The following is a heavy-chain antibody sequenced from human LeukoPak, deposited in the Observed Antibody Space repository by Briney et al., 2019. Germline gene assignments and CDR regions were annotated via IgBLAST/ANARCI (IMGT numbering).Heavy chain of an antibody. CDR1: GYTFTDYY. J-gene: IGHJ4*02. D-gene: IGHD5-18*01. Sequence: ASVKVSCKASGYTFTDYYIHWVRQAPGQGLEWMGWISAYNGNTNYAQKLQGRVTMTTDTSTSTAYMELRSLRSDDTAVYYCARSITPRGYSYGYFDYWGQGTLVTVSS. CDR2: ISAYNGNT. CDR3: ARSITPRGYSYGYFDY. V-gene: IGHV1-18*04.